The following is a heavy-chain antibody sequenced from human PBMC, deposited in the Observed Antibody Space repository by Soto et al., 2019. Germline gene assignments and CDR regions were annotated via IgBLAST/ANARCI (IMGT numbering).Heavy chain of an antibody. CDR3: ARADSSSLGPRYSFDY. J-gene: IGHJ4*02. CDR2: IYYSGST. CDR1: GGSISSGGYY. V-gene: IGHV4-31*03. D-gene: IGHD6-6*01. Sequence: LSLTCTVSGGSISSGGYYWSWIRQHPGKGLEWIGYIYYSGSTYYNPSLKSRVTISVDTSKNQFSLKLSSVTAADTAVYYCARADSSSLGPRYSFDYRGQGPLVTVSS.